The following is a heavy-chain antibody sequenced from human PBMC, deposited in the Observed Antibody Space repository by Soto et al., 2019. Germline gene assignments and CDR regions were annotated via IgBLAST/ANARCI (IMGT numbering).Heavy chain of an antibody. D-gene: IGHD6-19*01. J-gene: IGHJ3*01. Sequence: GGSLRLSCAASGFSVNGKKYITWVRQAPGKGLEWVSAVYLTEGTYYADTVKGRFIVSLDSSRTTVYLQMNSLRPEDTAVYYCATWLLREHGFDVWGPGTMVTVSS. V-gene: IGHV3-53*01. CDR2: VYLTEGT. CDR1: GFSVNGKKY. CDR3: ATWLLREHGFDV.